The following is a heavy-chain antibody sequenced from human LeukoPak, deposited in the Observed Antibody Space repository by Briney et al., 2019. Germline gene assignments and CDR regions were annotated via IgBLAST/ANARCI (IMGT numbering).Heavy chain of an antibody. V-gene: IGHV3-11*01. J-gene: IGHJ3*02. D-gene: IGHD3-22*01. Sequence: GGSLRLSCAASGFTFSDYYMSWIRQAPGKGLEWVSYISSSGSTIYYADSVKGRFTISRDNAKNSLYLQMNSLRAEDTAVYYCARDPTYYYDSSGSYAFDIWGQGTMVTVSS. CDR3: ARDPTYYYDSSGSYAFDI. CDR1: GFTFSDYY. CDR2: ISSSGSTI.